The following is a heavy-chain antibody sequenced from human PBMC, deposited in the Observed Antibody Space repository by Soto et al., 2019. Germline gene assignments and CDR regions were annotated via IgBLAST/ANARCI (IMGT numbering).Heavy chain of an antibody. CDR1: GGSISSYY. J-gene: IGHJ6*03. CDR2: IYYSGST. V-gene: IGHV4-59*08. D-gene: IGHD1-20*01. Sequence: SETLSLTCTVSGGSISSYYWTWIRQPPGKGLEWIGYIYYSGSTNYNPSLKSRVTISVATSKTQFSLKLSSVTAADTAVYYCARLDRYYHYMDVWGKGTTVTFSS. CDR3: ARLDRYYHYMDV.